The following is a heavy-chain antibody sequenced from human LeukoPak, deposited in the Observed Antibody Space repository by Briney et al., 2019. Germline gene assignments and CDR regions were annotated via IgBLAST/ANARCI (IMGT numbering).Heavy chain of an antibody. CDR1: VGSISTYY. J-gene: IGHJ4*02. CDR2: IYHSGST. V-gene: IGHV4-59*01. CDR3: ARGRSRFGELLSPFVDY. Sequence: SETLSLTCTLSVGSISTYYWSWIRQPPGKGLEWIGYIYHSGSTNYNPSLKSRVTILVDTSKNQFSLKLSSVTAADTAVYYCARGRSRFGELLSPFVDYWGQGTLVTVSS. D-gene: IGHD3-10*01.